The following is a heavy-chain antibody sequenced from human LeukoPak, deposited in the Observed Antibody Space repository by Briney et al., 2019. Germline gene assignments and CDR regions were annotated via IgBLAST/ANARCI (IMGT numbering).Heavy chain of an antibody. D-gene: IGHD3-3*01. CDR3: ARLFFVIDT. V-gene: IGHV4-39*01. CDR1: GASISNSAYY. CDR2: VHYSGST. Sequence: SETLSLSCTVSGASISNSAYYWLWIRQPPGEGLECIGTVHYSGSTFYNPSLKSRVNISVDTSKNQFSLQLSSVTAADTAVYYCARLFFVIDTWGQGTLVTVSS. J-gene: IGHJ5*02.